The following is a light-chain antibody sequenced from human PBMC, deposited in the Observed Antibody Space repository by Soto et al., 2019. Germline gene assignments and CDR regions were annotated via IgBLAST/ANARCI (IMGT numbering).Light chain of an antibody. Sequence: QAVLTQPPSVSGAPGQRVTISCTGSSSNIGAGYDVHWYQQLPGTAPKLLIYGNSNRPSGVPDRFSGSKSGTSASLAITGFQAEDEADYYCQSYDISLSGVVFGGGTKVTVL. CDR2: GNS. CDR1: SSNIGAGYD. CDR3: QSYDISLSGVV. J-gene: IGLJ2*01. V-gene: IGLV1-40*01.